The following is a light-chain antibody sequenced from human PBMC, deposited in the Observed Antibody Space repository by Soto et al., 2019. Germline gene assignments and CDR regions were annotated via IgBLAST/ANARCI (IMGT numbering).Light chain of an antibody. CDR2: AAS. J-gene: IGKJ2*01. V-gene: IGKV1-39*01. CDR3: QQSYITPYT. Sequence: DIQMTQSPSSRSASVGDTVTITCRASQSFSGHLNWYQQKPGKVPKLLIYAASNLQSGVPLRFSGSGSETDFALTISSLQPEDFATYYCQQSYITPYTFGQGTKLEIK. CDR1: QSFSGH.